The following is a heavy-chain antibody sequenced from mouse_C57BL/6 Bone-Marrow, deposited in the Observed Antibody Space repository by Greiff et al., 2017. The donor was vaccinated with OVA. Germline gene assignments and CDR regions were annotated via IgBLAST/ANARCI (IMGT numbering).Heavy chain of an antibody. D-gene: IGHD2-2*01. CDR1: GYTFTSYG. J-gene: IGHJ4*01. Sequence: EVQLQQSGAELVRPGSSVKMSCKTSGYTFTSYGINWVKQRPGQGLEWIGYIYIGNGYTEYNEKFKGKATLTSDTSSSPAYMQLSSLTSEDSAIDFCAGLWLRRTYYAMDYWGQGTSVTVSS. CDR3: AGLWLRRTYYAMDY. CDR2: IYIGNGYT. V-gene: IGHV1-58*01.